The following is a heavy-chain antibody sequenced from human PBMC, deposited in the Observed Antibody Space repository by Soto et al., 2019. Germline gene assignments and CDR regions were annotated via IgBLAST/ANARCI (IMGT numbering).Heavy chain of an antibody. CDR1: GYTFTAYA. V-gene: IGHV1-3*01. D-gene: IGHD3-16*02. J-gene: IGHJ4*02. Sequence: QVQLAQSGAEGRKPGASVRVSCEATGYTFTAYAMHWVRQAPGQSLEWMGWIKPANGNTKYSQKFQGRLIITSDTSANPMYMELSSLTSEDTAMYYCTRSAISPYGGLIGPFDYWGQGNLVTVSS. CDR2: IKPANGNT. CDR3: TRSAISPYGGLIGPFDY.